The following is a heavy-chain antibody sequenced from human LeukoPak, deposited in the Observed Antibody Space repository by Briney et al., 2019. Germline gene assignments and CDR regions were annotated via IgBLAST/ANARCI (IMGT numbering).Heavy chain of an antibody. V-gene: IGHV3-33*06. J-gene: IGHJ4*02. CDR3: AKDLDSSGDYSYRY. Sequence: GGSLRLSCAASGFTFSSYGMHWVRQAPGQGLEWVAVIWYDGSNKYYADSVKGRFTISRDNSKNTLYLQMNSLRAEDTAVYHCAKDLDSSGDYSYRYWGQGTLVTVSS. CDR1: GFTFSSYG. CDR2: IWYDGSNK. D-gene: IGHD3-22*01.